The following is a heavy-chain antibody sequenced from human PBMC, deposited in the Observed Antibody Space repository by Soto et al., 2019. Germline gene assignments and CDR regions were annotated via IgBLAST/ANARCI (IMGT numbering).Heavy chain of an antibody. CDR2: MNPNSGNT. V-gene: IGHV1-8*01. D-gene: IGHD4-17*01. CDR3: ARGAADYGDYAPRGMDV. Sequence: QVQLVQSGAEVKKPGASVKVSCKASGYTFTSYDINWVRQATGQGLEWMGWMNPNSGNTGYAQKFQGRVTMTRNTSISTAYMERSSLRSEDTAVYYCARGAADYGDYAPRGMDVWGQGTTVTVSS. J-gene: IGHJ6*02. CDR1: GYTFTSYD.